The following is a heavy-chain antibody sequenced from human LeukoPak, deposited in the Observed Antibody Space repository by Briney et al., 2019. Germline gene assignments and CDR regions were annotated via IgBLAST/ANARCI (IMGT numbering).Heavy chain of an antibody. CDR2: MNPNSGNT. D-gene: IGHD6-13*01. V-gene: IGHV1-8*01. CDR1: GYTFTSYD. J-gene: IGHJ4*02. Sequence: GASVKVSCKASGYTFTSYDINWVRQATGQGLEWMGWMNPNSGNTGYAQKFQGRVTMTRNTSISTAYMELSSLRSEDTAVYYCARVAAARYEAFDYWGQGTLVTVSS. CDR3: ARVAAARYEAFDY.